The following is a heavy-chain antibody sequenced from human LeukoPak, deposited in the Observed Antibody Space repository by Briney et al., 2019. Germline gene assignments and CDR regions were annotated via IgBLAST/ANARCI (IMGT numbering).Heavy chain of an antibody. CDR3: ARDRSGQDIVLMVYRKYYYMDV. Sequence: PGGSLRLSCAASGFTFSSYSMNWVRQAPGKGLEWVSSISSSSSYIYYADSVKGRFTISRDNAKNSLYLQMNSLRAEDTAVYYCARDRSGQDIVLMVYRKYYYMDVWGKGTTVTVSS. J-gene: IGHJ6*03. D-gene: IGHD2-8*01. CDR2: ISSSSSYI. CDR1: GFTFSSYS. V-gene: IGHV3-21*01.